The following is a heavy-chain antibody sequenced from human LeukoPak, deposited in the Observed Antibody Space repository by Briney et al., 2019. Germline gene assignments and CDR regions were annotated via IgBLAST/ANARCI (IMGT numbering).Heavy chain of an antibody. V-gene: IGHV3-66*01. CDR2: IYSGGST. Sequence: GGSLRLSCAASGFTVSSNYMSWVRQAPGKGLEWVSVIYSGGSTYYADSVKGRFTISRDNSKNTLYLQMNSLRAEDTAVYYCARGPQVTTLIFYYYYMDVWGKGTTVTVS. CDR3: ARGPQVTTLIFYYYYMDV. CDR1: GFTVSSNY. D-gene: IGHD4-11*01. J-gene: IGHJ6*03.